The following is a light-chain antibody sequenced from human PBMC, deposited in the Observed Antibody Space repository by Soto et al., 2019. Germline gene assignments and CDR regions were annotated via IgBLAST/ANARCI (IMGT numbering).Light chain of an antibody. V-gene: IGKV3-15*01. CDR1: QSVGRT. CDR2: GAS. J-gene: IGKJ2*01. CDR3: QQYNQWPPYT. Sequence: EIVMTQSPATLSVSPGERATLSCRASQSVGRTLAWYQQKPGQSPRLLVYGASTRANGTPARFSGSGSGTEFTLTISSLQSEDVAAYYCQQYNQWPPYTFGQGTKVDI.